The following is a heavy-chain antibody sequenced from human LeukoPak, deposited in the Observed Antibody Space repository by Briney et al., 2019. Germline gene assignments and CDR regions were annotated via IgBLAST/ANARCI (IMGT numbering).Heavy chain of an antibody. CDR3: ARVTSRDGYNFSY. V-gene: IGHV3-21*01. CDR1: AFTFISYS. Sequence: GGSLRLSCAASAFTFISYSMNWVRQALGKGLQWFSSISSSSSYIYYQDSVKGRSTISRDNAKNSLYLQMNSLRAEDTAVYYCARVTSRDGYNFSYWGQGTLVTVSS. CDR2: ISSSSSYI. J-gene: IGHJ4*02. D-gene: IGHD5-24*01.